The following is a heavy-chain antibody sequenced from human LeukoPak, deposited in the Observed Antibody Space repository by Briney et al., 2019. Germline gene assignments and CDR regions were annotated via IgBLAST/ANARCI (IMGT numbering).Heavy chain of an antibody. CDR2: ISHSGST. J-gene: IGHJ3*02. CDR1: GGSISSYY. D-gene: IGHD4-4*01. CDR3: VRHGYNNYDDAFDI. Sequence: SETLSLTCTVSGGSISSYYWSWIRQPPGKGLGWIGYISHSGSTKYNASLESRVTISSDTSMHQFSLKLTSVTATDTAMYYCVRHGYNNYDDAFDIWGQGTMVTVSS. V-gene: IGHV4-59*08.